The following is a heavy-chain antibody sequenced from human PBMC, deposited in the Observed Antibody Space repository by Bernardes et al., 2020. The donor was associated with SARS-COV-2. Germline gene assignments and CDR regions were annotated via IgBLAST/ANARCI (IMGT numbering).Heavy chain of an antibody. J-gene: IGHJ4*02. Sequence: SLRLSCAASGFTFDDYAMHWVRQAPGKGLEWVSGISWNSGSIGYADSVKGRFTISRDNAKNSLYLQMNSLRAEDTALYYCASYDSSGPGGYWGQGTLVTVSS. CDR1: GFTFDDYA. D-gene: IGHD3-22*01. V-gene: IGHV3-9*01. CDR3: ASYDSSGPGGY. CDR2: ISWNSGSI.